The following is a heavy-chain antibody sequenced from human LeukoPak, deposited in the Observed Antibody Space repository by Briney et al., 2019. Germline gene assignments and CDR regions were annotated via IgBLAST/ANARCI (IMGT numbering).Heavy chain of an antibody. V-gene: IGHV3-48*04. CDR1: GFTFSSYS. CDR2: ISSSSSTI. Sequence: GGSLRLSCAASGFTFSSYSMNWVRQAPGKGLEWVSYISSSSSTIYYADSVKGRFTTSRDNAKNSLYLQMNSLRAEDTAVYYCAREVADIVVVPAATDYWGQGTLVTVSS. CDR3: AREVADIVVVPAATDY. J-gene: IGHJ4*02. D-gene: IGHD2-2*01.